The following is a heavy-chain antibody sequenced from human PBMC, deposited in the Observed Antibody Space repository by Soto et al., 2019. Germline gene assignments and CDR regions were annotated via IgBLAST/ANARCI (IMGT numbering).Heavy chain of an antibody. CDR2: ISSSSSYI. CDR3: ARDSEVLEWLSPSHFDY. V-gene: IGHV3-21*01. Sequence: GGSLRLSCAASGFTFSSYSMNWVRQAPGKGLEWVSSISSSSSYIYYADSVKGRFTISRDNAKNSLYLQMNSLRAEDTAVYYCARDSEVLEWLSPSHFDYWGQGTLVTVSS. D-gene: IGHD3-3*01. J-gene: IGHJ4*02. CDR1: GFTFSSYS.